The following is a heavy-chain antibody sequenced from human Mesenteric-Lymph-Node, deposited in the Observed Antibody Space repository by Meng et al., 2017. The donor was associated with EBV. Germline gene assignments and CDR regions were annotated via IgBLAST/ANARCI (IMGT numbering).Heavy chain of an antibody. V-gene: IGHV4-34*01. CDR2: INRVAST. Sequence: QGQLKQWGAGLLQPSETLSLTCCVYGGSFGGYFWSWIRQPSGKGLEGSGEINRVASTNYNPSLKSRLTMSVDTSKNHFCLKLTSVTAADTAVYYCVRCGAVTLVQGGPDHWGQGTLVTVSS. J-gene: IGHJ4*02. CDR1: GGSFGGYF. D-gene: IGHD3-10*01. CDR3: VRCGAVTLVQGGPDH.